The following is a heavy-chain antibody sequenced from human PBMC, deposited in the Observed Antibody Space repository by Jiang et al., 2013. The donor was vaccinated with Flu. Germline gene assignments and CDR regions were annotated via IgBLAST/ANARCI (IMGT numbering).Heavy chain of an antibody. V-gene: IGHV4-34*01. D-gene: IGHD6-19*01. CDR3: ASGIAVAVGLGWFDP. CDR1: GGSFSGYY. CDR2: INHSGST. J-gene: IGHJ5*02. Sequence: LLKPSETLSLTCAVYGGSFSGYYWSWIRQPPGKGLEWIGEINHSGSTNYNPSLKSRVTISVDTSKNQFSLKLSSVTAADTAVYYCASGIAVAVGLGWFDPWGQGTLVTVSS.